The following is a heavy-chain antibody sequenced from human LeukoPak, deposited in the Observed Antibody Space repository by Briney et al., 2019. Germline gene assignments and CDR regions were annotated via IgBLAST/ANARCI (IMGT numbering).Heavy chain of an antibody. CDR3: ARESRSGYYFDY. CDR2: INPNSGGT. Sequence: ASVEVSCKASGYTFTGYYMHWVRQAPGQGLEWMGWINPNSGGTNYAQKFQGRVTMTRDTSISTAYMELSRLRSDDTAVYYCARESRSGYYFDYWGQGTLVTVSS. J-gene: IGHJ4*02. V-gene: IGHV1-2*02. CDR1: GYTFTGYY. D-gene: IGHD3-3*01.